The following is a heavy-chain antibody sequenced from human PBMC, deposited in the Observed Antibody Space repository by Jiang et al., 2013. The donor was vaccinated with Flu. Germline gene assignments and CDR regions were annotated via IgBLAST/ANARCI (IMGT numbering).Heavy chain of an antibody. CDR2: IRTKANNYAT. CDR3: ARHLHGYDYGYYGLDV. CDR1: EFTFSVSA. J-gene: IGHJ6*02. Sequence: LVESGGGLVQPGGSLKLSCEASEFTFSVSAMYWVRQASGKGLEWLGHIRTKANNYATAYGPSVTGRFTISRDDSKNTVYLQMNSLKIEDTAVYYCARHLHGYDYGYYGLDVWGQGTAVTVSS. D-gene: IGHD4-17*01. V-gene: IGHV3-73*02.